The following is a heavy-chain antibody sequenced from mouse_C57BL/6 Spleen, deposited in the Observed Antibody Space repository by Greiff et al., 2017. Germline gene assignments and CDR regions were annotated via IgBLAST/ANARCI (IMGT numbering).Heavy chain of an antibody. CDR3: AREAYGSEVYFDY. CDR2: INPGSGGT. CDR1: GYAFTNYL. J-gene: IGHJ2*01. Sequence: VKLQESGAELVRPGTSVKVSCKASGYAFTNYLIEWVKQRPGQGLEWIGVINPGSGGTNYNEKFKGKATLTADKSSSTAYMQLSSLTSEDSAVYFCAREAYGSEVYFDYWGQGTTLTVSS. D-gene: IGHD1-1*01. V-gene: IGHV1-54*01.